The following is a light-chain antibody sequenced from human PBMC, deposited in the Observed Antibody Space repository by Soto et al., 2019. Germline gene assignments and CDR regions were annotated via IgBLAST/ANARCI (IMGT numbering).Light chain of an antibody. CDR3: QQYNSYSWT. Sequence: DIQMTQSPSTLSASVGDRVTITCRASQPISIWLAWYQQKPGKAPKLLIFDASSLESGVPSRFSGSGSGTEFTLTISSLQPDDFATYYCQQYNSYSWTFGQGTKVDI. J-gene: IGKJ1*01. CDR1: QPISIW. V-gene: IGKV1-5*01. CDR2: DAS.